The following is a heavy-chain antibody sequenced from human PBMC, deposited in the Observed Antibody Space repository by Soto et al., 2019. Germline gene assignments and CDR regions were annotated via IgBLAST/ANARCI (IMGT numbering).Heavy chain of an antibody. D-gene: IGHD1-1*01. CDR1: GGFVSSGSYY. Sequence: QVQLQQWGAGLLKPSETLSLTCAVYGGFVSSGSYYWSWIRQPPGKGLEWIGEMSHSGGTHFNPSLKVRVTISVDTSNNQCSLNIYSVTAADTALYYCARVERGTVTTVVDAFDIWGPGTMVTVSS. CDR2: MSHSGGT. CDR3: ARVERGTVTTVVDAFDI. J-gene: IGHJ3*02. V-gene: IGHV4-34*01.